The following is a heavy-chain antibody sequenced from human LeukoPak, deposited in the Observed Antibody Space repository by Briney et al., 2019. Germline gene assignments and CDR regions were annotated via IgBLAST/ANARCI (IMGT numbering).Heavy chain of an antibody. J-gene: IGHJ4*02. CDR3: AIGTAGTTVTLFDY. CDR2: IIPIFGTA. Sequence: ASVKVSCKASGGTFSSYAISWVRQAPGQGLEWMGGIIPIFGTANYALKFQGRVTITADESTSTAYMELSSLRSEDTAVYYCAIGTAGTTVTLFDYWGQGTLVTVSS. CDR1: GGTFSSYA. V-gene: IGHV1-69*13. D-gene: IGHD4-17*01.